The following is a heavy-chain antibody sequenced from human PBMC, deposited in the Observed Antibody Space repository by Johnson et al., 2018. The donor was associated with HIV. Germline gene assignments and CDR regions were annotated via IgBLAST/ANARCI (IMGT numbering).Heavy chain of an antibody. CDR2: IYSGGST. D-gene: IGHD1-14*01. CDR3: ARASAVFDAFDI. CDR1: GFTFSSYA. J-gene: IGHJ3*02. Sequence: VQLVESGGGVVQPGRSLRLSCAASGFTFSSYAMSWVRQAPGKGLEWVSVIYSGGSTYYADSVKGRFTVSRDNSKNTLYLQMNSLRAEDTAVYYCARASAVFDAFDIWGQGTMVTVSS. V-gene: IGHV3-66*02.